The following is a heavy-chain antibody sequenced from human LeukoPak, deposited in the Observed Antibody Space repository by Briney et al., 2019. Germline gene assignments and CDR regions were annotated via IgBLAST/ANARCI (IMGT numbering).Heavy chain of an antibody. CDR3: AKDPNGDYIGAFDI. CDR2: ISSSGSTI. V-gene: IGHV3-11*01. J-gene: IGHJ3*02. Sequence: GGSLRLSCAASGFAFSDYYMSWIRQAPGKGLEWVSYISSSGSTIYYADSVKGRFAISRDNVKNSLYLQMNSLRAEDTAVYYCAKDPNGDYIGAFDIWGQGTMVTVSS. CDR1: GFAFSDYY. D-gene: IGHD4-17*01.